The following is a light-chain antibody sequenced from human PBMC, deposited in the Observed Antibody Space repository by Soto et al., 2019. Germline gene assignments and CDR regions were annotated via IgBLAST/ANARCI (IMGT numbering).Light chain of an antibody. CDR1: QNVANY. CDR2: ESS. CDR3: QQYNDWPSNT. V-gene: IGKV3-11*01. Sequence: EIVLTQSPATLSLYPGERATLSCRASQNVANYLDWYQQKPGQAPRLLIYESSNRATGIAARFSGSGSGTDFTLTIRSLQSEDFAVYYCQQYNDWPSNTFGQGTKLEIK. J-gene: IGKJ2*01.